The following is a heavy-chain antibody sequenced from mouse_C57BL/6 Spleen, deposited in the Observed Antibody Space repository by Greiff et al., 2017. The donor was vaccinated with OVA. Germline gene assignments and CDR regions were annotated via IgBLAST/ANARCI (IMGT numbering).Heavy chain of an antibody. J-gene: IGHJ3*01. CDR2: IWWDDDK. CDR1: GFSLSTFGMG. V-gene: IGHV8-8*01. D-gene: IGHD1-1*01. Sequence: QVTLKESGPGILQPSQTLSLTCSFSGFSLSTFGMGVGWIRQPSGKGLEWLAHIWWDDDKYYNPALKSRLTISKDTSKNQVFLKIANVDTADTATYYCARSDYYGSSGQFAYWGQGTLVTVSA. CDR3: ARSDYYGSSGQFAY.